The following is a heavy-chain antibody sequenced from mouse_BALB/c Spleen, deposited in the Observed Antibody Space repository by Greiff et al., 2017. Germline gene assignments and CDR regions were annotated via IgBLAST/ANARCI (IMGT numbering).Heavy chain of an antibody. V-gene: IGHV5-9-3*01. CDR3: ARQTSSSGSSWGYFDY. CDR2: ISSGGSYT. CDR1: GFTFSSYA. D-gene: IGHD1-1*01. J-gene: IGHJ2*01. Sequence: DVQLVESGGGLVKPGGSLKLSCAASGFTFSSYAMSWVRQTPEKRLEWVATISSGGSYTYYPDSVKGRFTISRDNAKNTLYLQMSSLRSEDTAMYYCARQTSSSGSSWGYFDYWGQGTTLTVSS.